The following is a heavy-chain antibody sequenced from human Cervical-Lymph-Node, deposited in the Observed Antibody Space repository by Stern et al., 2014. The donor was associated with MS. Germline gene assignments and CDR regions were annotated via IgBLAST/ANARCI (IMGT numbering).Heavy chain of an antibody. CDR3: ASSVGELTPEAV. J-gene: IGHJ6*02. CDR2: IIPMFGTA. V-gene: IGHV1-69*01. CDR1: GGTFSSYA. Sequence: QVQLVESGAEVKKPGSSVRVSCKASGGTFSSYAISWVRQAPGQGLEWMGGIIPMFGTANYAQKCQGRVTITADDSTTTAYMEVSSLRSEDTAVYYCASSVGELTPEAVWGQGTTVTVFS. D-gene: IGHD3-10*01.